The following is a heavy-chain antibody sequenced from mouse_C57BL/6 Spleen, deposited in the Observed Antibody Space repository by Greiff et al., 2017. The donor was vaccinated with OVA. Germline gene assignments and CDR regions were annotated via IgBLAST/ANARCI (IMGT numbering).Heavy chain of an antibody. CDR3: ARHGITTYFDY. V-gene: IGHV5-6*01. J-gene: IGHJ2*01. D-gene: IGHD2-4*01. CDR2: ISSGGSYT. Sequence: EVKLQESGGDLVKPGGSLKLSCAASGFTFSSYGMSWVRQTPDKRLEWVATISSGGSYTYYPDSVKGRFTISRDNAKNTLYLQMSSLKSEDTAMYYCARHGITTYFDYWGQGTTLTVSS. CDR1: GFTFSSYG.